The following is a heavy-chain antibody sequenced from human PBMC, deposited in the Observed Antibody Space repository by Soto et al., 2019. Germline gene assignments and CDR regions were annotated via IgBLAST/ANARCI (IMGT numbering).Heavy chain of an antibody. CDR1: GFTFSSYA. CDR2: ISGSGGST. CDR3: ATGGEYSSSPLTINWFDP. V-gene: IGHV3-23*01. D-gene: IGHD6-6*01. Sequence: GGSLRLSCAASGFTFSSYAMSWVRQAPGKGLEWVSAISGSGGSTYYAQKFQGRVTMTEDTSTDTAYMELSSLRSEDTAVYYCATGGEYSSSPLTINWFDPWGQGTLVTVSS. J-gene: IGHJ5*02.